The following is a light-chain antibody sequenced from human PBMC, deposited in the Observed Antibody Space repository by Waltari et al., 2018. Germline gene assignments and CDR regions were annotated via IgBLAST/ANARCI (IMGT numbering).Light chain of an antibody. Sequence: SVLTQPPSASGTPGPRVTISCSGSRPHIGDNYVYWYQHLPETAPKLLIFSNTQRPSGVRDRFSGSKSGTSASLAISGLRSEDEGDYYCAAWDDTLSHWVFGGGTKLTVL. J-gene: IGLJ3*02. V-gene: IGLV1-47*01. CDR1: RPHIGDNY. CDR2: SNT. CDR3: AAWDDTLSHWV.